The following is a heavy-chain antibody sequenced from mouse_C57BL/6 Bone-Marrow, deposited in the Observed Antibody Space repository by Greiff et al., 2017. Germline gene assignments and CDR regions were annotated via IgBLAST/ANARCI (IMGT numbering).Heavy chain of an antibody. V-gene: IGHV5-4*03. CDR2: ISDGGSFT. CDR1: GFTFSSYA. J-gene: IGHJ2*01. Sequence: EVKLMESGGGLVKPGGSLKLSCAASGFTFSSYAMSWVRQTPEKRLAWVATISDGGSFTYYPDNVKGRFTISRDNAKNNLYLQMSHLKSEDTAMYYCAIYGSSSFDYWGQGTTRTVSS. CDR3: AIYGSSSFDY. D-gene: IGHD1-1*01.